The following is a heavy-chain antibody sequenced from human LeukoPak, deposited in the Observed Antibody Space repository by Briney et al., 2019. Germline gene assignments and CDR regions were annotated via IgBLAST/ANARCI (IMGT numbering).Heavy chain of an antibody. Sequence: GASVKVSCKASGYSFTNYKIHWLRQAPGQGLQWMGIIDPSGPSVTYAQIFQGRLIVTRDTSTSTVYMQLSSLRSEDTAMYYCARATSPIAYDWNSWGQGTLVTASS. CDR2: IDPSGPSV. CDR1: GYSFTNYK. V-gene: IGHV1-46*01. J-gene: IGHJ4*02. CDR3: ARATSPIAYDWNS. D-gene: IGHD5-12*01.